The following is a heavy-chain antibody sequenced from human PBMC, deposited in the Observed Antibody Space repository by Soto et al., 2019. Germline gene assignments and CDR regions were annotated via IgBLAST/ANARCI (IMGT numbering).Heavy chain of an antibody. D-gene: IGHD6-19*01. Sequence: SETLSLTCTVSGGSISSGDYYWSWIRQPPGKGLEWIGYIYYSGSTNYNPSLKSRVTISVDTSKNQFSLKLSSVTAADTAVYYCARDRALEWLSYFDYWGKGTLVT. CDR3: ARDRALEWLSYFDY. CDR2: IYYSGST. J-gene: IGHJ4*02. V-gene: IGHV4-61*08. CDR1: GGSISSGDYY.